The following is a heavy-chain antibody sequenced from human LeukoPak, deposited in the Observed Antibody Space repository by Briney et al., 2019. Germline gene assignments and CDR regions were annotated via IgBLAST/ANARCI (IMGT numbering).Heavy chain of an antibody. CDR1: GFTLNSYE. CDR3: ARSNWGFGELLPP. CDR2: ISSSGSTI. D-gene: IGHD3-10*01. Sequence: GGSLRLSCAASGFTLNSYEKKRVAPAPGKGLEGVSYISSSGSTIYYAHSVKGRFTISSDNAKNSLYLQMNSLRAEDTAVYDCARSNWGFGELLPPCGQGTLVTVSS. V-gene: IGHV3-48*03. J-gene: IGHJ5*02.